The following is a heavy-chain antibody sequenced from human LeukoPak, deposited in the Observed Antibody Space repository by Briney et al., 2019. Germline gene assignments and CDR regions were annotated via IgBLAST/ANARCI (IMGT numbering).Heavy chain of an antibody. CDR3: ARGPEGDYYDSSGTDY. V-gene: IGHV3-53*01. J-gene: IGHJ4*02. CDR1: GFTVSSNY. Sequence: PGGSLRLSCAASGFTVSSNYMNWVRQAPGKGLEWVSVIYGGGNIYYADSVKGRFTISRDNAKNSLYLQMNSLRAEDTAVYYCARGPEGDYYDSSGTDYWGQGTLVTVSS. D-gene: IGHD3-22*01. CDR2: IYGGGNI.